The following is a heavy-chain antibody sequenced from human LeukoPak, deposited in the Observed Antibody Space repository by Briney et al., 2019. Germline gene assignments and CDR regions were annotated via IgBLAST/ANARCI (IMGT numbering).Heavy chain of an antibody. J-gene: IGHJ5*01. Sequence: PGGSLRLSCAASGFTISNNYMSWVRQTPGKGLECVSVVTGSGGDTYYTGSVNGRFTISRDNSKNTLYLQMNSLRAEDAAVYYCARGTLEHCSGASCYPLDSWGQGTLVTVSS. CDR2: VTGSGGDT. CDR1: GFTISNNY. V-gene: IGHV3-23*01. D-gene: IGHD2-15*01. CDR3: ARGTLEHCSGASCYPLDS.